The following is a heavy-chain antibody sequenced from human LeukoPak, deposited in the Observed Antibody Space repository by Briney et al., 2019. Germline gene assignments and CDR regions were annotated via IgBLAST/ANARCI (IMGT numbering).Heavy chain of an antibody. CDR1: GGSFSGYY. Sequence: SETLSLTCAVYGGSFSGYYWSWIRQPPGKGLEWIGYIYYSGSTNYNPSLKSRVTISVDTSKNQFSLKLSSVTAADTAVYYCAGAPGYCSSTSCYALRYFDYWGQGTLVTVSS. D-gene: IGHD2-2*01. J-gene: IGHJ4*02. CDR3: AGAPGYCSSTSCYALRYFDY. CDR2: IYYSGST. V-gene: IGHV4-59*01.